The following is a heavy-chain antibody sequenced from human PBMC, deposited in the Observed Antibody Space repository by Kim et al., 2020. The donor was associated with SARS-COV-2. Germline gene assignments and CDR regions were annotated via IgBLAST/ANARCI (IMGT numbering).Heavy chain of an antibody. CDR1: GFTFSDYY. CDR3: ARDGSDYVWGSYRDSYYYYGMDV. Sequence: GGSLRLSCAASGFTFSDYYMSWIRQAPGKGLEWVSYISSSSSYTNYADSVKGRFTISRDNAKNSLYLQMNSLRAEDTAVYYCARDGSDYVWGSYRDSYYYYGMDVWGQGTTVTVSS. V-gene: IGHV3-11*05. J-gene: IGHJ6*02. CDR2: ISSSSSYT. D-gene: IGHD3-16*02.